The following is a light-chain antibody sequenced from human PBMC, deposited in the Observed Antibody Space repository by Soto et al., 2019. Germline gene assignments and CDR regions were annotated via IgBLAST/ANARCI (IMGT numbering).Light chain of an antibody. CDR3: SSYTSSSTVV. CDR1: SSDVGGYNS. J-gene: IGLJ2*01. V-gene: IGLV2-14*01. Sequence: QSVLTQPASVSGSPGQSITISCTGSSSDVGGYNSVSRYQQHPGKAPKLMIYDVSNRPSGVSNRFSGSKSGNTASLTISGLQAEDEADYYCSSYTSSSTVVFGGGTKLTVL. CDR2: DVS.